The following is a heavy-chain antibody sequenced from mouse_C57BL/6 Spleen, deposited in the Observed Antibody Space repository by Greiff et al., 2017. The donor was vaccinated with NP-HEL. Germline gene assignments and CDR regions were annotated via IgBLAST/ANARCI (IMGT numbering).Heavy chain of an antibody. CDR1: GYTFTSYW. CDR3: ARRAQATDYYAMDY. V-gene: IGHV1-50*01. D-gene: IGHD3-2*02. CDR2: IDPSDSYT. Sequence: VQLQQPGAELVKPGASVKLSCKASGYTFTSYWMQWVKQRPGQGLEWIGEIDPSDSYTNYNQKFKGKATLTVDTSSSTAYMQLSSLTSEDSAVYYCARRAQATDYYAMDYWGQGTSVTVSS. J-gene: IGHJ4*01.